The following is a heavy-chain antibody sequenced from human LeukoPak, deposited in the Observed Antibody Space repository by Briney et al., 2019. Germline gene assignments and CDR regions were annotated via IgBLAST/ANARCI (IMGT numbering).Heavy chain of an antibody. V-gene: IGHV3-48*01. J-gene: IGHJ4*02. CDR2: ITNSGNSK. CDR1: EFTFSSYS. D-gene: IGHD6-19*01. CDR3: VRYFTAVAPTLRLDY. Sequence: GGSLRLSCAASEFTFSSYSMNWVRQAPGKGLEWVSYITNSGNSKSYADSVKGRFTISRDNTKNSLYLQMNGLRVEDTAVYHCVRYFTAVAPTLRLDYWGQGTLVTVSS.